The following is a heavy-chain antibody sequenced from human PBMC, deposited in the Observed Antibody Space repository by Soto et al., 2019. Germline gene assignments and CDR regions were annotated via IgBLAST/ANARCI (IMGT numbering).Heavy chain of an antibody. Sequence: QVPLVQSGAEVKKPGASVKVSCKASGYTFTSYDINWVRQATGQGLEWMGWMNPNSGNAGYVQKFQDRVTMTRNTSISTAYMELSSLRSEDTAVYYCARGIAVAGTWYFDLWGRGTLVTVSS. CDR1: GYTFTSYD. CDR2: MNPNSGNA. V-gene: IGHV1-8*01. D-gene: IGHD6-19*01. J-gene: IGHJ2*01. CDR3: ARGIAVAGTWYFDL.